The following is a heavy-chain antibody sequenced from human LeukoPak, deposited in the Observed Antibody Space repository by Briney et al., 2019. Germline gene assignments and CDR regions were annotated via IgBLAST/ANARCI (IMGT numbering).Heavy chain of an antibody. D-gene: IGHD4-17*01. CDR2: INHSGST. Sequence: SETLSLTCAVYGGSFSGYYWGWIRQPPGKGLEWIGEINHSGSTNYNPSLKSRVTISVDTSKNQFSLKLSSVTAADTAVYYCARGTGTTVTPLFDYWGQGTLVTVSS. CDR1: GGSFSGYY. CDR3: ARGTGTTVTPLFDY. J-gene: IGHJ4*02. V-gene: IGHV4-34*01.